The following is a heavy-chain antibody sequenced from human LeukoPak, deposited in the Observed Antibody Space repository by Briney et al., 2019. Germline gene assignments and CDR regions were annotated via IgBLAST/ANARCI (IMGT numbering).Heavy chain of an antibody. CDR2: MNPNSGNT. Sequence: ASVKVSCKASGYTFTSYDINWVRQATGQGLEWMGWMNPNSGNTGYAQKFQGRVTMTRNTSISTAYMELSSLRSEDTAVYYCARGGEKELLNKWFDPLGQGTLVTVSS. D-gene: IGHD3-10*01. J-gene: IGHJ5*02. CDR3: ARGGEKELLNKWFDP. CDR1: GYTFTSYD. V-gene: IGHV1-8*01.